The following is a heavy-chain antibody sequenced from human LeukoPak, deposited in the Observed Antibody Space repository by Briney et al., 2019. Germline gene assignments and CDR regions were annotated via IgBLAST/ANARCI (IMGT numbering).Heavy chain of an antibody. D-gene: IGHD2/OR15-2a*01. V-gene: IGHV4-34*01. CDR3: ARLIETYFDY. J-gene: IGHJ4*02. CDR2: IYYSGST. CDR1: GGSFSGYY. Sequence: PSETLSLTCAVYGGSFSGYYWSWIRQPPGKGLEWIGSIYYSGSTYYNPSLKSRVTISVDTSKNQFSLKLSSVTAADTAVYYCARLIETYFDYWGQGTLVTVSS.